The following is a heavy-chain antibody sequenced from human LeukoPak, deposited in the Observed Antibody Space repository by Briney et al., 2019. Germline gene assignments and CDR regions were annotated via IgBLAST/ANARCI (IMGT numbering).Heavy chain of an antibody. Sequence: ASVTVSCKASGYTFTSYDINWVRQATGQGLEWMGWMNPNSGNTGYAQKFQGRVTMTRNTSISTAYMELSSLRSEDTAVYYCARGRPKSLNWFDPWGQGTLVTVSS. V-gene: IGHV1-8*01. CDR2: MNPNSGNT. CDR1: GYTFTSYD. J-gene: IGHJ5*02. CDR3: ARGRPKSLNWFDP.